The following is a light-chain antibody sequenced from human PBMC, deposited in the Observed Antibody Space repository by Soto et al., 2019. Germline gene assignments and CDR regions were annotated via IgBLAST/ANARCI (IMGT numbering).Light chain of an antibody. CDR1: QSVSSY. Sequence: EIVLTQSPATLSLSPGERATLSCRAGQSVSSYLAWYQQKRGQAPRLLIYDASSRATGIPARFSGSGSGTDFTLTISSLEPEDFAVYYCQHRTNWPWTFGQGTKVEIK. CDR3: QHRTNWPWT. J-gene: IGKJ1*01. CDR2: DAS. V-gene: IGKV3-11*01.